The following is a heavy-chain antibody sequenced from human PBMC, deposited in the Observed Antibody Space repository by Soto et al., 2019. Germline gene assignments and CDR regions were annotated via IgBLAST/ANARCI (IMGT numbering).Heavy chain of an antibody. CDR3: ARDRTTYCGGDCYFLD. D-gene: IGHD2-21*02. CDR2: IIPIFGTA. V-gene: IGHV1-69*12. J-gene: IGHJ4*02. Sequence: QVQLVQSGAEVKKPGSSVKVSCKASGGTFSSYAISWVRQAPGQGLEWMGGIIPIFGTANYAQRFQGRVTITADESTSTADMELSSLRSEDTAVYYCARDRTTYCGGDCYFLDWGQGTLVTVSS. CDR1: GGTFSSYA.